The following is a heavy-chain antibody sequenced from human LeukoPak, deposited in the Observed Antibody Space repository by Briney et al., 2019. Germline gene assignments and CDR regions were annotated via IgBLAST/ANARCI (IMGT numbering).Heavy chain of an antibody. J-gene: IGHJ5*02. CDR3: ARARITMVRGSLGSKRFDP. V-gene: IGHV1-2*02. Sequence: GASMKVSCKASGYTFTGYYIHWVRQAPGQGLEWMGWINPNSGGTHYAQKFQGRVTMTRDTSINTAYMELYSLRSDDTAVYYCARARITMVRGSLGSKRFDPWGQGTLVTVSS. CDR1: GYTFTGYY. CDR2: INPNSGGT. D-gene: IGHD3-10*01.